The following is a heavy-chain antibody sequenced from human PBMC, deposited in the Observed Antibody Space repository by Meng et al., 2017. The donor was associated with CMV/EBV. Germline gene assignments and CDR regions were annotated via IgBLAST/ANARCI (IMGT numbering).Heavy chain of an antibody. V-gene: IGHV4-30-4*08. CDR1: GGSISSGDYY. Sequence: VKLQEPGPGLVKPSQPLSLPCTVSGGSISSGDYYWSWIRQPPGKGLEWIGYICYSGSTYYNPSLKSRVTISVDTSKNQFSLKLSSVTAADTAVYYCARVGRTSCYNYWGQGTLVTVSS. D-gene: IGHD2-2*02. CDR2: ICYSGST. J-gene: IGHJ4*02. CDR3: ARVGRTSCYNY.